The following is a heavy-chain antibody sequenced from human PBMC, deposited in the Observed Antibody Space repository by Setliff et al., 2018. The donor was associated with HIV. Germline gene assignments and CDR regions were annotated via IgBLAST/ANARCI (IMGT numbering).Heavy chain of an antibody. D-gene: IGHD6-25*01. V-gene: IGHV1-24*01. Sequence: ASVKVSCKVSGYSLTELSMHWVRQAPGKGLEWMGGLDPDDGETVYAQQFQGRVTMTEDTSTDTAYMELTSLRSEDTAMYYCAPVSSGWFDPWGQGTLVTVS. CDR1: GYSLTELS. CDR2: LDPDDGET. J-gene: IGHJ5*02. CDR3: APVSSGWFDP.